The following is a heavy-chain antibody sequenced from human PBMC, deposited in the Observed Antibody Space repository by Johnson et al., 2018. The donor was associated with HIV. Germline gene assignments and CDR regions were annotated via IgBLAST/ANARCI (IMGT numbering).Heavy chain of an antibody. D-gene: IGHD3-22*01. V-gene: IGHV3-13*01. CDR2: IGTAGDT. J-gene: IGHJ3*01. CDR1: GFTFSSYD. Sequence: VQLVESGGGLVQPGGSLRLSCAASGFTFSSYDMHWVRQATGKGLEWVSSIGTAGDTYYPGSVKGRFTISRDNSKNTLYLQMNSLRAEDTAVYYCARTRKYTSGPPCAFDFWGQGTMVTVSS. CDR3: ARTRKYTSGPPCAFDF.